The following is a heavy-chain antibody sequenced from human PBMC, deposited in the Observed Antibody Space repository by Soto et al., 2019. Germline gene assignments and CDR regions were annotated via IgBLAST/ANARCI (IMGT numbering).Heavy chain of an antibody. Sequence: QLQLRESGPGLVKPSETLSLTCTVSGGSISSSNYYWAWIRQSPGKGLEWIGSVYYNGFTYYNPSLKSRVTISVDTSKNQFSLKLTSVTAADTAVYYCASMGDFWSGPGELDPWGQGTRVTVSS. CDR3: ASMGDFWSGPGELDP. D-gene: IGHD3-3*01. CDR1: GGSISSSNYY. CDR2: VYYNGFT. V-gene: IGHV4-39*01. J-gene: IGHJ5*02.